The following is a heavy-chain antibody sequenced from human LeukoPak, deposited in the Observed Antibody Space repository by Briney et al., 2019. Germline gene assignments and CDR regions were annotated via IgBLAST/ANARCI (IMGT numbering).Heavy chain of an antibody. CDR2: ISGSGGST. D-gene: IGHD6-19*01. J-gene: IGHJ4*02. CDR1: GFTFSSYA. V-gene: IGHV3-23*01. CDR3: AKMYSSGWNDIYWYFDY. Sequence: GGSLRLSCAASGFTFSSYAMSWVRQAPGKGLEWVSAISGSGGSTYYADSVKGRFTISRDNSKNTLYLQMNSLRAEDPAVYYCAKMYSSGWNDIYWYFDYWGQGTLVTVSS.